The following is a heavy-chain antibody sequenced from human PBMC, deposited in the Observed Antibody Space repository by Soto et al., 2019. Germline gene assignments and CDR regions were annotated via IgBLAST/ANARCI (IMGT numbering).Heavy chain of an antibody. Sequence: GGSLRLSCAASGFTFDDYDMHWVRQAPGKGLEWVSGLSWSSGSIGYADSVKGRFTISRDNAKNSLFLQMNSLRAEDTALYYCAKDGYNNPYFYGMDVWGQGTTVTVSS. CDR2: LSWSSGSI. CDR1: GFTFDDYD. J-gene: IGHJ6*02. D-gene: IGHD4-4*01. V-gene: IGHV3-9*01. CDR3: AKDGYNNPYFYGMDV.